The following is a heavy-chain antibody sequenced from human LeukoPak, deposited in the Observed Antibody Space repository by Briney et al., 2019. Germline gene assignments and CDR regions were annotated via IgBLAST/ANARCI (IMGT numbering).Heavy chain of an antibody. Sequence: SETLSLTCAVYGGSFSGYYWSWIRQPPGKGLEWIGEINHSGSTNYNPSLKSRVTISVDTSKNQLSLKLSSVTAADTAVYYCARGRGVRGSLDYWGQGTLVTVSS. V-gene: IGHV4-34*01. CDR3: ARGRGVRGSLDY. CDR2: INHSGST. D-gene: IGHD3-10*01. J-gene: IGHJ4*02. CDR1: GGSFSGYY.